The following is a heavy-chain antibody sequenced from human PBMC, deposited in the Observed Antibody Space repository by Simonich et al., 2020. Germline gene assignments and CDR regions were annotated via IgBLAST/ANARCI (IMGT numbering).Heavy chain of an antibody. Sequence: QVQLVQYGAELKKPGASVKVSCKASGYTFNGYYMHWVRQAPGQGLEWMGWSNPNSGGKNFARKCQGRVTMTRGTSISTAYMELSRLRSDDTAVYYCARNGLVGILKAFDIWGQGTMVTVSS. CDR1: GYTFNGYY. V-gene: IGHV1-2*02. CDR2: SNPNSGGK. CDR3: ARNGLVGILKAFDI. J-gene: IGHJ3*02. D-gene: IGHD2-21*01.